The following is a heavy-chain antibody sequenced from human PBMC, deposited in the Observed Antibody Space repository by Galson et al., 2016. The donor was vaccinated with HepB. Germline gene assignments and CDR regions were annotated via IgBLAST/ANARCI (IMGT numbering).Heavy chain of an antibody. V-gene: IGHV5-51*01. CDR3: AVAGITSSGGFDI. CDR2: IYPGDSDT. CDR1: GYSFNSNW. D-gene: IGHD3-10*01. Sequence: QSGAEVKKPGESLKVSCQGSGYSFNSNWIAWVRQMPRKGLEWMGIIYPGDSDTRYSPSFQGQVTIPADKSISTAYLQWSSLKASDSAMYYCAVAGITSSGGFDIWGQGTMVTVSS. J-gene: IGHJ3*02.